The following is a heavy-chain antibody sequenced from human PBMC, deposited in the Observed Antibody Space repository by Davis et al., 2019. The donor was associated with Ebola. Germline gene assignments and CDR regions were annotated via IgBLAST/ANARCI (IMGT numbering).Heavy chain of an antibody. V-gene: IGHV1-69*04. J-gene: IGHJ6*04. Sequence: SVKVSCKASGGTFSSYTISWVRQAPGQGLEWMGRIIPILGIANYAQKFQGRVTMTRDTSTSTVYMELSSLRSEDTAVYYCAREEIVVVVAATKRYYYYGMDVWGKGTTVTVSS. D-gene: IGHD2-15*01. CDR1: GGTFSSYT. CDR3: AREEIVVVVAATKRYYYYGMDV. CDR2: IIPILGIA.